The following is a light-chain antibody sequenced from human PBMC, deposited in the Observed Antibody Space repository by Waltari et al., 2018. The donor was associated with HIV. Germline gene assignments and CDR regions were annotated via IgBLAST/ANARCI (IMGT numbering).Light chain of an antibody. CDR2: DVF. CDR1: SRDIGTSDY. CDR3: CSYGGPSGLSEI. Sequence: QSALTQPASVSGSPGQSITISCTGTSRDIGTSDYVSWYQQHPGKAPKLSLSDVFKPPSGVSNRFSGSKSGNTASLTISGLQPEDEADYHCCSYGGPSGLSEIFGGGTKLTVL. J-gene: IGLJ2*01. V-gene: IGLV2-23*02.